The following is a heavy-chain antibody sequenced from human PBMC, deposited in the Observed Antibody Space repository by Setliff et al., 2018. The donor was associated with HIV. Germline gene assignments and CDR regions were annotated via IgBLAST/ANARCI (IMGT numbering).Heavy chain of an antibody. Sequence: GGSLRLSCAASGFTFSSYAMNWVRQAPATGLEWVSSISGSGGSTYYADSVKGRFTISIDSSTSTAYMEPSSLRSEDTAVYYCASLAVAGTAGTVDYWGQGTLVTVSS. CDR3: ASLAVAGTAGTVDY. CDR2: ISGSGGST. V-gene: IGHV3-23*01. J-gene: IGHJ4*02. CDR1: GFTFSSYA. D-gene: IGHD6-19*01.